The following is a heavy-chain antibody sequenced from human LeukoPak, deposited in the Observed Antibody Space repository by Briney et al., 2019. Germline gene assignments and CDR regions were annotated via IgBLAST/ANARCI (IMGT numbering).Heavy chain of an antibody. V-gene: IGHV3-23*01. CDR3: AKRYGDSTGWFFDF. D-gene: IGHD6-13*01. Sequence: GGPLRLSCEGSRYSFDSYAMPGLRQAPEKGLEGVSSINGGGDITYYAASVKGRFTVSRDNSKNTLFLQMNSLRAEDTAVFYCAKRYGDSTGWFFDFWGQGSLVTVSS. CDR1: RYSFDSYA. J-gene: IGHJ4*02. CDR2: INGGGDIT.